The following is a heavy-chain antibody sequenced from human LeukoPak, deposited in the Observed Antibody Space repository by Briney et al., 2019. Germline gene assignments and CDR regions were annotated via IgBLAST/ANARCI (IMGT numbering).Heavy chain of an antibody. V-gene: IGHV4-31*03. CDR2: IYYSGST. D-gene: IGHD3-3*01. Sequence: PSQTLSLTCTVSGGSISSGGYSWSWIRQHPGKGLEWIGYIYYSGSTYYNPSLKSRVTISVDTSKNQFSLKLSSVTAADTAVYYCARVQEIFGVVIGLDYWGQGTLVTVSS. CDR3: ARVQEIFGVVIGLDY. CDR1: GGSISSGGYS. J-gene: IGHJ4*02.